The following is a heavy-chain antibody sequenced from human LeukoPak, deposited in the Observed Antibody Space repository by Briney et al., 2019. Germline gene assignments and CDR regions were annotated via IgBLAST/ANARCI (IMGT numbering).Heavy chain of an antibody. CDR2: INSDGSST. CDR1: GFTFSSYW. D-gene: IGHD5-24*01. V-gene: IGHV3-74*01. Sequence: PGGSLRLSCAASGFTFSSYWMQWVRQAPGKGLMWVSRINSDGSSTSYADSVKGRFTISRDNAKNTLYLQMNSLRAEDTAVYYCARDRDGYNSFDYWGQGTLVTVSS. J-gene: IGHJ4*02. CDR3: ARDRDGYNSFDY.